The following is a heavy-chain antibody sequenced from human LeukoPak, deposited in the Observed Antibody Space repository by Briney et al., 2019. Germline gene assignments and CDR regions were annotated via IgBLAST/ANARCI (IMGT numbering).Heavy chain of an antibody. CDR2: ISCDGTNK. Sequence: GRSLRLSCAASGFTFSTYVMHWVRQAPGKGLEWVAVISCDGTNKYYADSVKGRFTISRDNSKNTLYLQMNSLRAEDTAVYYCAGVYDGNFGYFDYWGQGTLVTVSS. CDR1: GFTFSTYV. J-gene: IGHJ4*02. CDR3: AGVYDGNFGYFDY. D-gene: IGHD2-8*01. V-gene: IGHV3-30-3*01.